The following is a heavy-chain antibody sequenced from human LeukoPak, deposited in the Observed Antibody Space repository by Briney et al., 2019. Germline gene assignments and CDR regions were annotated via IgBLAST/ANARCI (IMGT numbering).Heavy chain of an antibody. CDR1: GYTFTSYG. CDR3: AREPRYGDYVSPPDY. Sequence: GASVKVSCTASGYTFTSYGISWVRQAPGQGLEWMGWISAYNGNTNYAQKLQGRVTMTTDTSTSTAYMELRSLRSDDTAVYYCAREPRYGDYVSPPDYWGQGTLVTVSS. CDR2: ISAYNGNT. J-gene: IGHJ4*02. V-gene: IGHV1-18*01. D-gene: IGHD4-17*01.